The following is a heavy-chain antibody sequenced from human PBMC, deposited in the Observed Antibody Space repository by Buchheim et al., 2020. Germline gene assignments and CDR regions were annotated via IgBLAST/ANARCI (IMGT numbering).Heavy chain of an antibody. D-gene: IGHD4-17*01. CDR3: ASRYGDYYYAMDV. CDR1: GFTFSSYW. CDR2: IKTDGSGP. V-gene: IGHV3-74*01. Sequence: EVQLVESGGGLVQPGGSLRLSCAASGFTFSSYWMHWVRQAPGEGLVWVSRIKTDGSGPSYADSVKGRFAISRATAKKTLYLQMSGLRAEDSAVYYCASRYGDYYYAMDVWGQGTT. J-gene: IGHJ6*02.